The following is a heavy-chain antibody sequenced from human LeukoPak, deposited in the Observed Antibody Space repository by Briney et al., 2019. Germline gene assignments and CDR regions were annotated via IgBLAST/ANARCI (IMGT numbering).Heavy chain of an antibody. D-gene: IGHD3-10*01. J-gene: IGHJ6*02. V-gene: IGHV1-69*04. Sequence: SVKVSCKASGGTFSNYAISWVRQAPGQGLEWMGRIIVILGIADYAQKFQGRVTITADRSTTTVYMELSSLRSEDTAVYYCARDGMLRGVIDYSGMDVWGQGTTVTVSS. CDR3: ARDGMLRGVIDYSGMDV. CDR2: IIVILGIA. CDR1: GGTFSNYA.